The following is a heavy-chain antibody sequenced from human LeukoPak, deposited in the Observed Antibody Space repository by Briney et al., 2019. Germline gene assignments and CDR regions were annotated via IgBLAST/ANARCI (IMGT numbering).Heavy chain of an antibody. V-gene: IGHV4-30-4*01. D-gene: IGHD3-10*01. CDR3: ARGFGSGWVDY. CDR1: GGSISSGDYY. Sequence: SETLSLTCTVSGGSISSGDYYWSWIRQPPGKGLEWIGYIYYSGSTYYNPSLKSRVTISVDTSKNQFSLKLSSVTAADTAVYYCARGFGSGWVDYWGQGTLVTVSS. CDR2: IYYSGST. J-gene: IGHJ4*02.